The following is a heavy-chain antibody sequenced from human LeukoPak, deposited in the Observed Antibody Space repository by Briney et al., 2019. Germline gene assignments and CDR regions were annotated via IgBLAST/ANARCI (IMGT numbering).Heavy chain of an antibody. Sequence: SQTLSLTCAVYGGSFSGYYWSWIRQPPGKGLEWIGEINHSGSTNYNPSLKSRVTISVDTSKNQFSLKLSSVTAADTAVYYCAGSSPLRYYYYYGMDVWGKGTTVTVSS. CDR2: INHSGST. CDR1: GGSFSGYY. J-gene: IGHJ6*04. CDR3: AGSSPLRYYYYYGMDV. D-gene: IGHD6-13*01. V-gene: IGHV4-34*01.